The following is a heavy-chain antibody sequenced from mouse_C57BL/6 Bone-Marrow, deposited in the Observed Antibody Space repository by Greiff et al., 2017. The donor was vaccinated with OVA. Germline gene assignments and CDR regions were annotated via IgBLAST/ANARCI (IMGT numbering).Heavy chain of an antibody. Sequence: EVQLKESGGGLVKPGGSLKLSCAASGFTFSSYAMSWVRQTPEKRLEWVATISDGGSYTYYPDNVKGRFTISRDNAKNNLYLQMSHLKSEDTAMYYCARDRWSWFAYWGQGTLVTVSA. V-gene: IGHV5-4*01. CDR3: ARDRWSWFAY. CDR2: ISDGGSYT. J-gene: IGHJ3*01. CDR1: GFTFSSYA.